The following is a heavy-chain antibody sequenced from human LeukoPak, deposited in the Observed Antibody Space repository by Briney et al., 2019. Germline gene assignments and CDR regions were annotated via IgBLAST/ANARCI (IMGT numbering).Heavy chain of an antibody. V-gene: IGHV4-61*02. CDR3: VEFDFDY. Sequence: PSGTLSLTCTVSGGSISSGSYYWSWIRQPAGKGLEWIGRIYSSGSTNYNPSLKSRVTMSVDTSKNQFSLKLSSVTAADTAVYYCVEFDFDYWGQGTLVTVSS. CDR2: IYSSGST. CDR1: GGSISSGSYY. J-gene: IGHJ4*02.